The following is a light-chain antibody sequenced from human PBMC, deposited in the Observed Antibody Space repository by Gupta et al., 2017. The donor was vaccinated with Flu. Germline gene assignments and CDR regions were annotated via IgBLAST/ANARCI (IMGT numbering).Light chain of an antibody. V-gene: IGLV2-23*01. CDR1: SSNIGSYNL. CDR3: SSYAGDNSWV. CDR2: EGR. J-gene: IGLJ3*02. Sequence: TTISCSGTSSNIGSYNLFSWYQQYPAKLPELMISEGRKNSAGLSSRFSATKAGNTASPTISGRQAEDAADYYCSSYAGDNSWVFGGGTKLTVL.